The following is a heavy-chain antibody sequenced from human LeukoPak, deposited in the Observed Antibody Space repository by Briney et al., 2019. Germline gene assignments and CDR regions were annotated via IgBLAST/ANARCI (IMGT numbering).Heavy chain of an antibody. CDR3: ARTPRGSVAGYYFDY. Sequence: SETLSLTCAVYGGSFSGYHWSWIRQPPGKGLEWIGEINHSGSTNYNPSLKSRVTISVDTSKNQFSLKLSSVTAADTAVCYCARTPRGSVAGYYFDYWGQGTLVTVSS. J-gene: IGHJ4*02. V-gene: IGHV4-34*01. D-gene: IGHD6-19*01. CDR1: GGSFSGYH. CDR2: INHSGST.